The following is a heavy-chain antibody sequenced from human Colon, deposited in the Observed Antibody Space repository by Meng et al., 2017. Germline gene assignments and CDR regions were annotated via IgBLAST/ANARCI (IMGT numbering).Heavy chain of an antibody. Sequence: HVQLPESGPGLLRPSETLSLTCTVSGASVSSGNHYWSWIRQPPGKGLEYIAYVDYSGSTHYNPSLKSRVTISLDKSKNQLSLKLNSVTAADTAVYYCASSDYYRSDYWGQGTLVTVSS. D-gene: IGHD3-22*01. CDR3: ASSDYYRSDY. CDR2: VDYSGST. V-gene: IGHV4-61*01. J-gene: IGHJ4*02. CDR1: GASVSSGNHY.